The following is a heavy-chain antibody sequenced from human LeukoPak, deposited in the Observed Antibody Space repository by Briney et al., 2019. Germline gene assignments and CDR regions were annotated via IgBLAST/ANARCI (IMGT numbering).Heavy chain of an antibody. Sequence: SETLSLTCTVSGYSISSGYYWGWIRPPPGKGLEWIGSIYHSGSTYYNPSLKSRVTISVDTSKNQFSLKLSSVTAADTAVYYCAREKVVVAATADYWGQGTLVTVSS. D-gene: IGHD2-15*01. CDR2: IYHSGST. V-gene: IGHV4-38-2*02. J-gene: IGHJ4*02. CDR1: GYSISSGYY. CDR3: AREKVVVAATADY.